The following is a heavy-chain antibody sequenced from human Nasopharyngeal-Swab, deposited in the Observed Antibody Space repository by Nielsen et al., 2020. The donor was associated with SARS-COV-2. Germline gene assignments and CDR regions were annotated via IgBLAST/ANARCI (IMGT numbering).Heavy chain of an antibody. D-gene: IGHD4-23*01. CDR2: IKQDGSEK. CDR3: ARALTTVVTYYYHYMDV. CDR1: GFTFSSYW. V-gene: IGHV3-7*01. J-gene: IGHJ6*03. Sequence: GESLKISCAASGFTFSSYWMSWVRQAPGKGLEWVANIKQDGSEKYYVDSVKGRFTISRDNAKNSLYLQMNSLRAEDTAVYYCARALTTVVTYYYHYMDVWGKGTTVTVSS.